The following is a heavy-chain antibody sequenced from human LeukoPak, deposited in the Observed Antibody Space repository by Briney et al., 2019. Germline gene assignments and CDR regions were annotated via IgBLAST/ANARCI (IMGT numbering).Heavy chain of an antibody. CDR3: ASDNSGYDAFDY. D-gene: IGHD5-12*01. CDR2: IIPIFGTA. J-gene: IGHJ4*02. CDR1: GGTFSSYA. V-gene: IGHV1-69*06. Sequence: SVKVSCKASGGTFSSYAISWVRQAPGQGLEWMGGIIPIFGTANYAQKFQGRVTITADKSTSTAYMELSSLRSEDTAVYYRASDNSGYDAFDYWGQGTLVTVSS.